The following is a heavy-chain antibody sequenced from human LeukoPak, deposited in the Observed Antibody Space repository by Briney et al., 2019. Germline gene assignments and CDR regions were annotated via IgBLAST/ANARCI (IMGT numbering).Heavy chain of an antibody. Sequence: GGSLRLSCAASGFAFATYWMHWVRQAPGKGLKWLSRINGEGSSINYADSVKGRFTISRDNAKNTLYLQIDSLRVEDTAVYYCARMADYDRSGFYGYLPYWGQGTLVTVSS. CDR3: ARMADYDRSGFYGYLPY. D-gene: IGHD3-22*01. CDR2: INGEGSSI. J-gene: IGHJ1*01. CDR1: GFAFATYW. V-gene: IGHV3-74*01.